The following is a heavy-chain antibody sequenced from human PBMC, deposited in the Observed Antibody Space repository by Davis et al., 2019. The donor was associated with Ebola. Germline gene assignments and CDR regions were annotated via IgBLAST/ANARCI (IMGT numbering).Heavy chain of an antibody. J-gene: IGHJ4*02. CDR2: IYSGGST. V-gene: IGHV3-66*01. CDR1: GFTVSSNY. Sequence: GGSLRLSCAASGFTVSSNYMSWVRQAPGKGLEWVSVIYSGGSTYYADSVKGRFTISRDNSKNTLYLQMNSLRAEDTAVYYCARVGAFWSGYSGFDYWGQGTLVTVSS. CDR3: ARVGAFWSGYSGFDY. D-gene: IGHD3-3*01.